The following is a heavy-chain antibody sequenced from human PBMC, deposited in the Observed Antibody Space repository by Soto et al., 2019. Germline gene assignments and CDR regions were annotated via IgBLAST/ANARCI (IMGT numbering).Heavy chain of an antibody. CDR2: IYYSGST. J-gene: IGHJ4*02. CDR3: VRDPSGYSGYDY. D-gene: IGHD5-12*01. Sequence: KASETLSLTCTVSGGSISSYYWSWIRQPPGKGLEWIGYIYYSGSTNYNPSLKSRVTISVDTSKNQFSLKLSSVTAADTAVYYCVRDPSGYSGYDYWGQGTLVTVSS. CDR1: GGSISSYY. V-gene: IGHV4-59*01.